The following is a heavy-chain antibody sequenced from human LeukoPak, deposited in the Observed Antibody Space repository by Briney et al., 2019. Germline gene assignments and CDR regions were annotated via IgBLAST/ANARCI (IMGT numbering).Heavy chain of an antibody. V-gene: IGHV3-7*03. D-gene: IGHD6-13*01. Sequence: GGSLRLSCAASGFTFNNYWMTWVRQAPGKGLEWVANINQDGSESYYVASMKGRFTISRDNAKNSPYLQMNSLRDEDTAIYYCATVWYHVFDIWGQGTMVTVSS. CDR3: ATVWYHVFDI. J-gene: IGHJ3*02. CDR1: GFTFNNYW. CDR2: INQDGSES.